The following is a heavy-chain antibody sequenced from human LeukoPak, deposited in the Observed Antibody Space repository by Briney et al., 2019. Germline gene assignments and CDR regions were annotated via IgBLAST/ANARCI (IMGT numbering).Heavy chain of an antibody. V-gene: IGHV4-39*07. CDR2: INHSGST. CDR3: ARGYALKYYDFWSGYGGPNWFDP. D-gene: IGHD3-3*01. Sequence: PSETLSLTCTVSGGSISSSSYYWGWIRQPPGKGLEWIGEINHSGSTNYNPSLKSRVTISVDTSKNQFSLKLSSVTAADTAVYYCARGYALKYYDFWSGYGGPNWFDPWGQGTLVTVSS. CDR1: GGSISSSSYY. J-gene: IGHJ5*02.